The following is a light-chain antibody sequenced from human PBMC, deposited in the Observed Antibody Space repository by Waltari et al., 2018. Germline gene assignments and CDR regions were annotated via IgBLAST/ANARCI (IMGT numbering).Light chain of an antibody. CDR2: AAS. CDR1: QSVRGT. V-gene: IGKV3-20*01. Sequence: EIVLTQSPGTLSLSPGERATLSCRASQSVRGTLAWYQQRPGPPPSLLIYAASTRATGIPDRFRGRGSGTDFSLTISRLEPEDFAVYYCQHYVSLPVTYGQGTKVEIK. J-gene: IGKJ1*01. CDR3: QHYVSLPVT.